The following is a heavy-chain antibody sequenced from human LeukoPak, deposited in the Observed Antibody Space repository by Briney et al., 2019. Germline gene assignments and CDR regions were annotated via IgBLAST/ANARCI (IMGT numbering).Heavy chain of an antibody. Sequence: SETLSLTCAVYGGSFSGYYWSWIRQPPGKGLEWIGEINHSGSANYNPSLKSRVTISVDTSKNQFSLKLSSVTAADTAVYYCARGFYYDSSGYYPIFDYWGQGTLVTVSS. CDR3: ARGFYYDSSGYYPIFDY. CDR2: INHSGSA. V-gene: IGHV4-34*01. CDR1: GGSFSGYY. J-gene: IGHJ4*02. D-gene: IGHD3-22*01.